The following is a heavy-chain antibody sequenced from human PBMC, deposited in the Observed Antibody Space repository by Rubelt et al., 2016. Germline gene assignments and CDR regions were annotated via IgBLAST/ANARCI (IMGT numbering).Heavy chain of an antibody. CDR2: IYYNGNT. J-gene: IGHJ2*01. D-gene: IGHD3-10*01. CDR1: GGFINSHY. CDR3: ATAPRGKAYFDF. Sequence: VQLQESGPGLVKPSETLSLTCTVSGGFINSHYWSWIRQPPGKGLEWIGYIYYNGNTKYNPSLKSRVTISTDTSKGQFSPKLRSVTAAATAVYYCATAPRGKAYFDFWARGTLVTVSS. V-gene: IGHV4-59*11.